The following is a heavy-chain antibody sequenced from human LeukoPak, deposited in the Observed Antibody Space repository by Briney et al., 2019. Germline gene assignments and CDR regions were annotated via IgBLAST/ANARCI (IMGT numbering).Heavy chain of an antibody. CDR1: GFTFSNYA. CDR2: ISDSGGST. D-gene: IGHD6-19*01. CDR3: AKRPIAVAGKGYYFDS. V-gene: IGHV3-23*01. Sequence: GGSQRLSCAASGFTFSNYAMSWVRQAPGKGLEWVSAISDSGGSTYYADSVKGRFTISRDNSKNTLYLQMDSLRAEDTALYYCAKRPIAVAGKGYYFDSWGQGTLVTVSS. J-gene: IGHJ4*02.